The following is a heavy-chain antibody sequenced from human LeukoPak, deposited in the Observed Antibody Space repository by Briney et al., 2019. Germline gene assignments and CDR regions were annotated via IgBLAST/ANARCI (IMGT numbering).Heavy chain of an antibody. Sequence: ASVKVSCKASGYTFTSHGMSWVRQAPGQGLEWMGWISTYNGDTKYAQKTQGRVTMTTDASTSTAYMELRSLRSDDTAVYYCARDPSSTSGYYAYLDYWGQGTLVTVSS. V-gene: IGHV1-18*01. CDR1: GYTFTSHG. D-gene: IGHD2-2*01. J-gene: IGHJ4*02. CDR2: ISTYNGDT. CDR3: ARDPSSTSGYYAYLDY.